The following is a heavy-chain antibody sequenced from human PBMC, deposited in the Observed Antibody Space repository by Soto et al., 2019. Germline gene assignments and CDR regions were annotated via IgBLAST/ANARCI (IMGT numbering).Heavy chain of an antibody. Sequence: ASVKVSCKASGYTFTSYGISWVRQAPGQGLEWMGWISAYNGNTNYAQKLQGRVTMTTDTSTSTAYMELRSLRSDDTAVYYCAHETRDYDLWSGYPPALYFDYWGEGTLVTVSS. CDR2: ISAYNGNT. V-gene: IGHV1-18*01. J-gene: IGHJ4*02. CDR1: GYTFTSYG. D-gene: IGHD3-3*01. CDR3: AHETRDYDLWSGYPPALYFDY.